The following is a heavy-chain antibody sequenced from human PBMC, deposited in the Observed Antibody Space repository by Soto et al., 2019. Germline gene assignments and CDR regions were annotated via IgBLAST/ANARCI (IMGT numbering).Heavy chain of an antibody. CDR3: ARVVDYYDPYYYYGMDV. V-gene: IGHV1-18*01. D-gene: IGHD3-22*01. Sequence: GASVKVSCKASGYTFTRSGISWVRQAPGQGLEWMGWISTYNGDTNYAQTFQGRVTMTTDTSTSTVHMEVRSLRSDDTAVYYCARVVDYYDPYYYYGMDVWGQGTTVTVSS. CDR2: ISTYNGDT. J-gene: IGHJ6*02. CDR1: GYTFTRSG.